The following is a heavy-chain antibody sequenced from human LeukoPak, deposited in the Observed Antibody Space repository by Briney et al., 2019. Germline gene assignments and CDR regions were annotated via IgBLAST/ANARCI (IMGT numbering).Heavy chain of an antibody. V-gene: IGHV3-23*01. CDR2: ISGSGGTT. Sequence: GGSLRLSCAASGFTFSSHWMHWVRQAPGKGLEWVSAISGSGGTTFYADSVKGRFTISRDNSKNTLYLQMNSLRAEDTAVYYCAKSPSTVTTIVDYWGQGTLVTVSS. CDR1: GFTFSSHW. D-gene: IGHD4-11*01. J-gene: IGHJ4*02. CDR3: AKSPSTVTTIVDY.